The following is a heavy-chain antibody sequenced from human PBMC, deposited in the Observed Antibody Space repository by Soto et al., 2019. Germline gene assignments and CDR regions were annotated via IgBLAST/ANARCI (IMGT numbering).Heavy chain of an antibody. CDR1: GFTFSSYA. CDR2: ISGSGGST. CDR3: AKDLRVYSSSVVFDY. D-gene: IGHD6-6*01. J-gene: IGHJ4*02. Sequence: PGGSLRLSCAASGFTFSSYAMIWVRQAPGKGLEWVSAISGSGGSTYYADSVKGRFTISRDNSKNTLYLQMNSLRAEDTAVYYCAKDLRVYSSSVVFDYWGQGTLVTVSS. V-gene: IGHV3-23*01.